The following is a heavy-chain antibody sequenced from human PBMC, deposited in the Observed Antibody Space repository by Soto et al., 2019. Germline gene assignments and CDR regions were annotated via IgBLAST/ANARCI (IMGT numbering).Heavy chain of an antibody. CDR3: ARDYFLNGHSRQLVPSDY. CDR1: GFTFSSYA. J-gene: IGHJ4*02. D-gene: IGHD6-6*01. Sequence: GGSLRLSCAASGFTFSSYAMHWVRQAPGKGLEWVAVISYDGSNKYYADSVKGRFTISRDNSKNTLYLQMNSLRAEDTAVYYCARDYFLNGHSRQLVPSDYWGQGTLVTVSS. CDR2: ISYDGSNK. V-gene: IGHV3-30-3*01.